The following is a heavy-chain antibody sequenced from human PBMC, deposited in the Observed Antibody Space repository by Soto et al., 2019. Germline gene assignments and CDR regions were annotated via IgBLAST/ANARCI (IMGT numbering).Heavy chain of an antibody. CDR2: IYYSGIT. V-gene: IGHV4-59*01. CDR3: ARDFPTVSYGRLFDP. J-gene: IGHJ5*02. CDR1: GGSINSYY. D-gene: IGHD4-17*01. Sequence: QVQLQESGPGLVKPSEILSLTCTVSGGSINSYYWSWIRQPSGKGLEWIGYIYYSGITTYNPSLKRRVTISLDTSKRFFPLKLTSVTAADTAVYFCARDFPTVSYGRLFDPWGQGILVTVSS.